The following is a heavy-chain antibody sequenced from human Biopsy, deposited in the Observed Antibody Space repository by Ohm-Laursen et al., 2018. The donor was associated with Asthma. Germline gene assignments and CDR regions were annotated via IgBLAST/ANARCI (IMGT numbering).Heavy chain of an antibody. CDR2: VFYGGAT. CDR1: GDSISSYH. V-gene: IGHV4-59*01. D-gene: IGHD6-19*01. CDR3: VRAVRNEQWLAPFDY. Sequence: SETLSLTCTVSGDSISSYHWSWIRQPPGKGLEWIGYVFYGGATNYNPSLKSRVTISVDTSKNRMFLELTSVTAADTAIYYCVRAVRNEQWLAPFDYWGQGKPVTVSS. J-gene: IGHJ4*02.